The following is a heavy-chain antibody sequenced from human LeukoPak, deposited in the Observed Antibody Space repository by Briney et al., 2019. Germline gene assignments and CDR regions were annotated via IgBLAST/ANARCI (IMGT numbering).Heavy chain of an antibody. V-gene: IGHV4-38-2*01. D-gene: IGHD6-13*01. CDR1: GYSISSGYY. CDR3: ARLKQQLVIVWFDP. CDR2: IYHSGST. J-gene: IGHJ5*02. Sequence: PSGTLSLTCAVSGYSISSGYYWGWIRQPPGKGLEWIGSIYHSGSTYYNPSLKSRVTISVDTSKNQFSLKLSSVTAADTAVYYCARLKQQLVIVWFDPWGQGTLVTVSS.